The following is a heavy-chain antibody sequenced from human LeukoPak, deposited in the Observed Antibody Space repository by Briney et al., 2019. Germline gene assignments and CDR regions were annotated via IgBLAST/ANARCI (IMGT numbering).Heavy chain of an antibody. J-gene: IGHJ4*02. CDR1: GYTFTSYG. V-gene: IGHV1-18*01. Sequence: PGASVKVSCKASGYTFTSYGMRWVRQAPGQGLEWMGWISAYSGNTNYAQKLQGRVTMTTDTSTSTAYMELRSLRSDDTAVYYCARDVRGVSGYYPYYVDYWGQGTMVSVCS. D-gene: IGHD3-22*01. CDR2: ISAYSGNT. CDR3: ARDVRGVSGYYPYYVDY.